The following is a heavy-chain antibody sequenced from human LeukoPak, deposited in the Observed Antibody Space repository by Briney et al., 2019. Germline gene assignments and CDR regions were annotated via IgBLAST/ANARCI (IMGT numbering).Heavy chain of an antibody. Sequence: SETLSLTCAVSGASISGSGYYWGWIRQLPGKGLEWIGNIYYSGSTYYNASLQSRVTISIDMSKNEFSLRLNSVTAADTAMYYCAKSGGYGLIDYWGQGTLVTVSS. D-gene: IGHD1-26*01. CDR1: GASISGSGYY. J-gene: IGHJ4*02. V-gene: IGHV4-39*01. CDR3: AKSGGYGLIDY. CDR2: IYYSGST.